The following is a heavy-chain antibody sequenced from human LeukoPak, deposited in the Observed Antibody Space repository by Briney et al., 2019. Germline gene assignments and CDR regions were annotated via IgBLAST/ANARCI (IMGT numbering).Heavy chain of an antibody. Sequence: SGGSLRLSCAASGFTFSSYWMSWVRQAPGKGLEWVANIKQDGSEKYYVDSVKGRFTISRDNAKNSLYLQMNSLRAEDTAVYYCARWDSSSWYLSRYFDYWGQGTLVTVSS. CDR1: GFTFSSYW. CDR2: IKQDGSEK. D-gene: IGHD6-13*01. J-gene: IGHJ4*02. V-gene: IGHV3-7*01. CDR3: ARWDSSSWYLSRYFDY.